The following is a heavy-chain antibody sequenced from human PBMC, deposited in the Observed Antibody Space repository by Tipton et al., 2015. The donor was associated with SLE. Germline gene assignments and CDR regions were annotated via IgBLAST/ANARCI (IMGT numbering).Heavy chain of an antibody. CDR1: GYTFTGSY. D-gene: IGHD6-13*01. CDR2: INPNSGAT. CDR3: ARWSSTNRARRIFSD. Sequence: QVQLVQSGAEVKKPGASVKVSCKASGYTFTGSYMHWVRQAPGQGLEWMGWINPNSGATNHVQKFQGRVTMTGDTSISTVYMELSRLRSDDTAVYYCARWSSTNRARRIFSDWGQGTLVTVSS. J-gene: IGHJ4*02. V-gene: IGHV1-2*02.